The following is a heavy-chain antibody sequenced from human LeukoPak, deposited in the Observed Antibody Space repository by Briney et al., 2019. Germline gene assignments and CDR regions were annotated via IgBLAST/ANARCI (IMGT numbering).Heavy chain of an antibody. J-gene: IGHJ4*02. D-gene: IGHD3-3*01. CDR1: GFTFSDYY. Sequence: GGSLRLSCAASGFTFSDYYMSWIRQAPGKGLEWVSYISSSGSTIYYADSVKGRFTISRDNAKNSLYLQMNSLRAEDTAVYYCARGGSGSGYDFWRGYYTADYWGQGTLVTVSS. V-gene: IGHV3-11*01. CDR3: ARGGSGSGYDFWRGYYTADY. CDR2: ISSSGSTI.